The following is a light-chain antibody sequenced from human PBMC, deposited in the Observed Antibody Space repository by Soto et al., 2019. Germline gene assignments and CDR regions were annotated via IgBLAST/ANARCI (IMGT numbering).Light chain of an antibody. CDR1: SSDIGRYNY. Sequence: QSALTQPASVSGSPGQSSTISCTGTSSDIGRYNYVSWFQQHPGKVPKLVIFEVNYRPSGVSDRFSGSKSGNTASLTITGLQAEDEADYYCTSCITANTRCVFGSGTKVTV. V-gene: IGLV2-14*01. CDR2: EVN. CDR3: TSCITANTRCV. J-gene: IGLJ1*01.